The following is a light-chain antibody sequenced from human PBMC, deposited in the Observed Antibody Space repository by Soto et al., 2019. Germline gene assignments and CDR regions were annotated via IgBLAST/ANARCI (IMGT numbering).Light chain of an antibody. CDR3: CSYAGSRV. Sequence: QSALTQPASVSGSPGQSITISCAGSRINVGSFDLVSWYQQHPGKAPELIIYEGSKRPSGVSNRYSGSKSGNTASLTISGLQAEDEADYFCCSYAGSRVFGGGTKVTVL. J-gene: IGLJ3*02. V-gene: IGLV2-23*01. CDR2: EGS. CDR1: RINVGSFDL.